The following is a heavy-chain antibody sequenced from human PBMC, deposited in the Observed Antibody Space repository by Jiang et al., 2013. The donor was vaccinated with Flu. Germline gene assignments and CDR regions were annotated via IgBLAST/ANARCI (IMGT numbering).Heavy chain of an antibody. J-gene: IGHJ6*02. CDR2: ISAYNGNT. CDR1: GYTFTSYG. CDR3: ARDPPDIVVVPAATNYYYGMDV. D-gene: IGHD2-2*01. V-gene: IGHV1-18*04. Sequence: SGAEVKKPGASVKVSCKASGYTFTSYGISWVRQAPGQGLEWMGWISAYNGNTNYAQKLQGRVTMTTDTSTSTAYMELRSLRSDDTAVYYCARDPPDIVVVPAATNYYYGMDVWGQGTTVTVSS.